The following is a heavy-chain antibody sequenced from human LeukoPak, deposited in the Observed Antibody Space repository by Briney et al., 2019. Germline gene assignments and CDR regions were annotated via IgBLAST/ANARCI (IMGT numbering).Heavy chain of an antibody. J-gene: IGHJ4*02. D-gene: IGHD2-2*01. CDR2: ISYDGSNK. CDR3: ARVERYCSSTSCSFDY. V-gene: IGHV3-30-3*01. CDR1: GFTFSSYP. Sequence: PGGSLRLSCAASGFTFSSYPMHWVRQAPGKGLEWVAVISYDGSNKYYADSVKGRFTISRDNSKNTLYLQMNSLRAEDTAVYYCARVERYCSSTSCSFDYWGQGTLVTVSS.